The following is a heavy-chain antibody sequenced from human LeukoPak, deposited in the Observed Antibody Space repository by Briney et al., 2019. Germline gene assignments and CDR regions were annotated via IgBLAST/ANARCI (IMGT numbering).Heavy chain of an antibody. J-gene: IGHJ6*02. CDR3: ARQYVYCSSTSCYLGPYYYYGMDV. CDR2: INSDGSST. V-gene: IGHV3-74*01. Sequence: GGSLRLSCAASGFTFSSYWMHWVRQAPGKGLVWVSRINSDGSSTSYADSAKGRFTISRDNAKNTLYLQMNSLRAEDTAVYYCARQYVYCSSTSCYLGPYYYYGMDVWGQGTTVTVSS. CDR1: GFTFSSYW. D-gene: IGHD2-2*01.